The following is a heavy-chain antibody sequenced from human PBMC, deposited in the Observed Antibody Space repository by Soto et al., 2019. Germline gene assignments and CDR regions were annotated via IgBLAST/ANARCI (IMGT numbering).Heavy chain of an antibody. CDR2: IWYDGSNK. D-gene: IGHD2-21*02. CDR1: GFTFSSYG. CDR3: ARGGDHGGVDY. J-gene: IGHJ4*02. V-gene: IGHV3-33*01. Sequence: QVQLVESGGGVVQPGRSLRLSCAASGFTFSSYGMHWVRQAPGKGLEWVAVIWYDGSNKYYADSVKGRFTISRDNSKNTLYLQMNSLRAEDTAVYYCARGGDHGGVDYWGQGTLVTVSS.